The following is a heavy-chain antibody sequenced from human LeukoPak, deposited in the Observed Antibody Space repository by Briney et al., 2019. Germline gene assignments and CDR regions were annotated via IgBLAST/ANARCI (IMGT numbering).Heavy chain of an antibody. CDR3: AKDVQMTSNAYYNYLDY. CDR1: GITFDDYA. Sequence: GGSLRPSCVASGITFDDYATHWVRQAPGKGLEWVSGIGSNSGGIDYADSVKGRFTISRDNAKNSLYLQMNSLRPEDTAFYYCAKDVQMTSNAYYNYLDYWGQGALVTVSS. V-gene: IGHV3-9*01. D-gene: IGHD3-22*01. CDR2: IGSNSGGI. J-gene: IGHJ4*02.